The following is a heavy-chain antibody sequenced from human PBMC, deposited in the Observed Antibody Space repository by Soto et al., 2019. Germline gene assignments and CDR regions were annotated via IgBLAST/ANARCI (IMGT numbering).Heavy chain of an antibody. J-gene: IGHJ6*02. Sequence: QVQLVQSGAEVKKPGSSVKVSCKASGGTFSSYAISWVRQAPGQGLEWMGGIIPIFGTANYAQKFQGRVTITADESTSTAYMELSSLRSEDTAVYYCARAARYCSSTSCYYPYPYYYYYGMDVWGQGTTVTVSS. CDR1: GGTFSSYA. V-gene: IGHV1-69*01. D-gene: IGHD2-2*01. CDR3: ARAARYCSSTSCYYPYPYYYYYGMDV. CDR2: IIPIFGTA.